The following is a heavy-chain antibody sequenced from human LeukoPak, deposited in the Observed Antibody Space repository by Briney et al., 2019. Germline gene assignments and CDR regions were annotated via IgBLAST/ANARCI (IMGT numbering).Heavy chain of an antibody. Sequence: GESLKISCKGSGYRFISHWIGWVRQVPGKGLEWIGIIYPSDSDTRYSPAFEGQVTMSVVKSISTAYLQWSSLKASDTAMYYCARSEQSYYYGSGSPYFYYYYYMDVWGKGTTVTVSS. J-gene: IGHJ6*03. V-gene: IGHV5-51*01. CDR2: IYPSDSDT. CDR3: ARSEQSYYYGSGSPYFYYYYYMDV. D-gene: IGHD3-10*01. CDR1: GYRFISHW.